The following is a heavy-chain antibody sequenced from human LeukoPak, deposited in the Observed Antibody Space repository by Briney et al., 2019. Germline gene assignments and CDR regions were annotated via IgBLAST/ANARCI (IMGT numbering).Heavy chain of an antibody. V-gene: IGHV4-31*03. CDR1: GGSISSGGYY. D-gene: IGHD2-2*01. Sequence: SETLSLTCTVSGGSISSGGYYWSWIRQHPGKGLEWIGYIYYSGSTYYNPSLKSRVTISVDTSKNQFSLKLSSVTAADTAVYYCARNIRLVVYGMDVWGQGTTVTVSS. CDR2: IYYSGST. J-gene: IGHJ6*02. CDR3: ARNIRLVVYGMDV.